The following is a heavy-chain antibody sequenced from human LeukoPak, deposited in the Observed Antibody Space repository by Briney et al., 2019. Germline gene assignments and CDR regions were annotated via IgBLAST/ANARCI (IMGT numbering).Heavy chain of an antibody. CDR2: ISGSGYTT. Sequence: QSGGSLRLSCAASGFTFTTLAMNWVRQAPGKGLEWVSVISGSGYTTHYADSVKGRFTISRDNFENMVYLQMNSLRAEDTAVYYCAKKRYEDGTSSPGYLDVWGQGTTVTVSS. J-gene: IGHJ6*02. V-gene: IGHV3-23*01. CDR3: AKKRYEDGTSSPGYLDV. CDR1: GFTFTTLA. D-gene: IGHD1-1*01.